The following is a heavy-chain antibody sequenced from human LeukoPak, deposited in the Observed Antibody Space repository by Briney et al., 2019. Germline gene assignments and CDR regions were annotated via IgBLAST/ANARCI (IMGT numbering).Heavy chain of an antibody. CDR1: GGSLSGYY. CDR2: INHSGST. Sequence: SETLSLTCAVYGGSLSGYYWSWIRQPPGKGLEWIGEINHSGSTNYNPSLKSRVTISVDTSKNQFSLKLGSVTAADTAVYYCARVRIRRLDYWGQGTLVTVSS. J-gene: IGHJ4*02. D-gene: IGHD3-16*01. V-gene: IGHV4-34*01. CDR3: ARVRIRRLDY.